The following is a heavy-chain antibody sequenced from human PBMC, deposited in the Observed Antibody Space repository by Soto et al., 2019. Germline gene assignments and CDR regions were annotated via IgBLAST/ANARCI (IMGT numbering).Heavy chain of an antibody. CDR1: GFSLCNARMG. J-gene: IGHJ4*02. D-gene: IGHD6-19*01. CDR2: IFSIDEK. CDR3: ARLIAVAGTTRFDY. V-gene: IGHV2-26*01. Sequence: QVTLKESGPVLVKPTETLTLTCTVSGFSLCNARMGVSWIRQPPGEALEWLAHIFSIDEKSYSTSLKSRLTISKDTSKSQVVLTMTNMDPVDTATYYCARLIAVAGTTRFDYWGQGTLVTVSS.